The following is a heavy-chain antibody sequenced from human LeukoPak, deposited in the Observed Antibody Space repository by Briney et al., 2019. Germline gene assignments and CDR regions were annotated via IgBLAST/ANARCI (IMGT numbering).Heavy chain of an antibody. D-gene: IGHD6-6*01. J-gene: IGHJ4*02. CDR2: IYSGDSDT. V-gene: IGHV5-51*01. CDR1: GYSFTTYW. Sequence: GESLKISCKGSGYSFTTYWIGWVRQMPGKGLEWMGIIYSGDSDTRYSPSFQGQVTISVDKSITTAYLQWSSLKASDTAMYYCARHTRYSSPSRVFEYWGQGTLVTVSS. CDR3: ARHTRYSSPSRVFEY.